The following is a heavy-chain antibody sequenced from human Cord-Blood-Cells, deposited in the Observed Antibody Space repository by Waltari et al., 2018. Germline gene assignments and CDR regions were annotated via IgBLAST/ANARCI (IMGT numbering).Heavy chain of an antibody. V-gene: IGHV1-69*01. J-gene: IGHJ4*02. D-gene: IGHD3-22*01. CDR3: ASPMTTSYYGDY. CDR2: IVPILGTA. CDR1: GGTFSSDA. Sequence: QVQLVQSGAVVKKPGSSVKVSCKASGGTFSSDAISWVRQAPGQGLEWMEGIVPILGTAHYAQKFQGRVTSTAEESTSTAYMELSRLRSEDTAVYCCASPMTTSYYGDYWGQGTLVTVSS.